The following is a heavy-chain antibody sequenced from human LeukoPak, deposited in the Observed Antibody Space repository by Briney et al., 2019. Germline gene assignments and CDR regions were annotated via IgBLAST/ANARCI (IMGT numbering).Heavy chain of an antibody. CDR2: ISSSSSYI. CDR3: AKGPHYYGSGSYFN. CDR1: GFTFSSYS. Sequence: KPGGSLRLSCAASGFTFSSYSMNWVRQAPGKGLEWVSSISSSSSYIYYADSVKGRFTISRDNAKNSLYLQMNSLRAEDTALYYCAKGPHYYGSGSYFNWGQGTLVTVSS. J-gene: IGHJ4*02. D-gene: IGHD3-10*01. V-gene: IGHV3-21*04.